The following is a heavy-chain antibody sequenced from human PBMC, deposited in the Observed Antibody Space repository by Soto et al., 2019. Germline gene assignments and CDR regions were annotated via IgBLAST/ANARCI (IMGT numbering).Heavy chain of an antibody. CDR2: VYYGGST. Sequence: PSETLSLTCTVSGGSVSSGDYYWTWIRQPPGKGLEWIGYVYYGGSTNYNPSLKSRVSISVETAKNQFSLRLSSVTAADTAVYYCARIPVDTYMIYWSDPWGQGILVTVSS. V-gene: IGHV4-61*08. CDR1: GGSVSSGDYY. J-gene: IGHJ5*02. D-gene: IGHD5-18*01. CDR3: ARIPVDTYMIYWSDP.